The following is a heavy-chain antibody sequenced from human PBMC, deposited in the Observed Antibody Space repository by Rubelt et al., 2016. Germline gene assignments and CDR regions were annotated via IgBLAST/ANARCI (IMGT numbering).Heavy chain of an antibody. Sequence: EVQLLESGGGLVQPGGSLRLSCAASGFTFSSYAMSWVRQAPGKGVEWVSAISGSGGSTYYADSAKGRFPISRDNSKNTLYLQMNSLRAEDTAVYYCARIHNNAFDYWGQGTLVTVSS. J-gene: IGHJ4*02. CDR2: ISGSGGST. D-gene: IGHD2-8*01. CDR3: ARIHNNAFDY. CDR1: GFTFSSYA. V-gene: IGHV3-23*01.